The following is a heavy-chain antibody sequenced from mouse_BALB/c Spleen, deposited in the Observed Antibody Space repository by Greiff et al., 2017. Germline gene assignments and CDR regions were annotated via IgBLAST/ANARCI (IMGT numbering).Heavy chain of an antibody. J-gene: IGHJ3*01. CDR1: GDSITSGY. Sequence: EVKLMESGPSLVKPSQTLSLTCSVTGDSITSGYWNWIRKFPGNKLEYMGYISYSGSTYYNPSLKSRISITRDTSKNQYYLQLNSVTTEDTATYYCARAPYGYDGGFAYWGQGTLVTVSA. CDR3: ARAPYGYDGGFAY. D-gene: IGHD2-2*01. V-gene: IGHV3-8*02. CDR2: ISYSGST.